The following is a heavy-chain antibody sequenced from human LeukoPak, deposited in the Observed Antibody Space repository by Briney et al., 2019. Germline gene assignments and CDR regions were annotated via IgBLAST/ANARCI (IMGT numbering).Heavy chain of an antibody. CDR2: ISYDGSNK. J-gene: IGHJ6*02. CDR1: GFTFSSYA. D-gene: IGHD3-10*01. CDR3: ARDSFYGSGSLPSDYGMDV. V-gene: IGHV3-30-3*01. Sequence: PGGSLRLSCAASGFTFSSYAMHWVRQAPGKGLEWVAVISYDGSNKYYADSVKGRFTISRDNSKNTLYLQMNSLRAEDTAVYYCARDSFYGSGSLPSDYGMDVWGQGTTVTVSS.